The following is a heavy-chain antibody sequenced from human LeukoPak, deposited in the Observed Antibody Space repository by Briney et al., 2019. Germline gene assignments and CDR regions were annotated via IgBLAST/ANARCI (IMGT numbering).Heavy chain of an antibody. CDR2: IKEDGSEK. CDR1: GFTFSYFW. J-gene: IGHJ4*02. V-gene: IGHV3-7*01. D-gene: IGHD3-22*01. CDR3: AREYYYDSSGYASFGY. Sequence: AGGSLRLSCAASGFTFSYFWMSWVRQAPGKGLEWVANIKEDGSEKYYVDSVKGRFTISRDNAKNPLYLQMNSLRAEDTAVYYCAREYYYDSSGYASFGYWGQGTLVTVSS.